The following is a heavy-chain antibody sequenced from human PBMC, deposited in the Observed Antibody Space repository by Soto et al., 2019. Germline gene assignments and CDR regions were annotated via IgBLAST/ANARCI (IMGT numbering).Heavy chain of an antibody. Sequence: PGGSLKISCKGSGYSFSSYWIAWVRQMPGKGLEWMGTIYPGDSDTRYSPSFQGQVTISADKSISTAYLQWSSLKASDTAMYYCARPNYYYYDMDVWGQGTTVTVSS. V-gene: IGHV5-51*01. J-gene: IGHJ6*02. CDR3: ARPNYYYYDMDV. CDR1: GYSFSSYW. CDR2: IYPGDSDT.